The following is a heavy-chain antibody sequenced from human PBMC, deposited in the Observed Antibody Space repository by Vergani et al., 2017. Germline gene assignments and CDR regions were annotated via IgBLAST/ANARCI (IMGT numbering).Heavy chain of an antibody. V-gene: IGHV4-59*08. CDR3: ARRDYSSACFDY. CDR1: GGSISSYY. D-gene: IGHD6-25*01. Sequence: VQLVESGPGLVKPSETLSLTCTVSGGSISSYYWSWTRQPPGKGLEWIGYIYYSGSTNYNPSLKSRVTISVDTSENQFSLKLSSVTAADTAVYYCARRDYSSACFDYWGQGTLVTVSS. J-gene: IGHJ4*02. CDR2: IYYSGST.